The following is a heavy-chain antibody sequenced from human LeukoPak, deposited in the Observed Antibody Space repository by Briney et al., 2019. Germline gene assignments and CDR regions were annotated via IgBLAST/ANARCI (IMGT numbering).Heavy chain of an antibody. D-gene: IGHD3-22*01. CDR1: GYTFTSYD. V-gene: IGHV1-8*01. CDR3: ARVAPDYHDSSGSTLRAFDI. CDR2: MNPNSGNT. Sequence: ASVKVSCKASGYTFTSYDINWVRQATGQGLEWMGWMNPNSGNTGYAQKFQGRVTMTRNTSISTAYMELSSLRSEDTAVYYCARVAPDYHDSSGSTLRAFDIWGQGTMVTVSS. J-gene: IGHJ3*02.